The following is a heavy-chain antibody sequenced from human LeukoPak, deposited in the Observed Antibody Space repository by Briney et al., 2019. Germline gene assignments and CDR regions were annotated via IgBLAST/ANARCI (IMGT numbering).Heavy chain of an antibody. V-gene: IGHV1-69*05. CDR3: ARIADFVPVNRVYSDSSGYYLAFDI. CDR2: IIPIFGTA. Sequence: SVKVSCKASGGTFSSYAISWVRQAPGQGLEWMGGIIPIFGTANYAQKFQGRVTITTDESTSTAYMELSSLRSEDTAVYYCARIADFVPVNRVYSDSSGYYLAFDIWGQGTMVTVSS. D-gene: IGHD3-22*01. J-gene: IGHJ3*02. CDR1: GGTFSSYA.